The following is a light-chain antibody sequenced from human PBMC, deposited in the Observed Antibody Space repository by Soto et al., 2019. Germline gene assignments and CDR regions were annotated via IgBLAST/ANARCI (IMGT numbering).Light chain of an antibody. Sequence: QSVLTQPPSASGTPGRRVTISCSGSSSNIGSNYVYWYQHLPGTAPKLLIYSNDQRPSGVPDRFSGAKSGTSGSLAISGLRSEDEADYYCAAWDDSLSGRVFGGGTKLTVL. V-gene: IGLV1-47*01. J-gene: IGLJ3*02. CDR3: AAWDDSLSGRV. CDR1: SSNIGSNY. CDR2: SND.